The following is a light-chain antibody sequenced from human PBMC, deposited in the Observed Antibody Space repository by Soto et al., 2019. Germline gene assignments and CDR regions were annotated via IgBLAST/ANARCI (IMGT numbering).Light chain of an antibody. CDR3: QQSNSTRWT. CDR2: AAS. CDR1: QSISSY. J-gene: IGKJ1*01. Sequence: DIQMTQSPASLSASVGERVTLSCRASQSISSYLDWYQQKPGKAPKLLIYAASSLPSGVPSRFSGSGSGTDFTLTISSLQPEDFATYYCQQSNSTRWTFGQGTKLEIK. V-gene: IGKV1-39*01.